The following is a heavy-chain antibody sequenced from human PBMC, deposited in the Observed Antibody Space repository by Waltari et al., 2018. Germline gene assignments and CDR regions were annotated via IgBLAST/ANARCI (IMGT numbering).Heavy chain of an antibody. D-gene: IGHD2-21*02. V-gene: IGHV4-34*01. Sequence: QVQLQQWGAGLLKPSETLSLTCAVYGGSFSGSSWSWIRQPPGKGLEWIGEMSDSGTTNYNPSLKSRVTISLDTSKNQFSLKLSSVTAADTAVYYCARQEIIVEVTGDGFDIWGQGTMVTVSS. J-gene: IGHJ3*02. CDR2: MSDSGTT. CDR1: GGSFSGSS. CDR3: ARQEIIVEVTGDGFDI.